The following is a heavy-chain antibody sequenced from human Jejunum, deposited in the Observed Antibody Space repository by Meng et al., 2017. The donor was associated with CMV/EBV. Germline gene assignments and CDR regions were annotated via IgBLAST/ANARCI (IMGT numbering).Heavy chain of an antibody. CDR2: IYYSGST. J-gene: IGHJ4*02. Sequence: LACTVATGSSSSSSYYWNWLRQPPGKGLEWIGSIYYSGSTYYNPSLKGRIALSLDTSKNQFSLKLSSVTAADTAIYYCARDTAGALYWGQGTLVTVSS. V-gene: IGHV4-39*07. CDR3: ARDTAGALY. CDR1: TGSSSSSSYY. D-gene: IGHD2-8*02.